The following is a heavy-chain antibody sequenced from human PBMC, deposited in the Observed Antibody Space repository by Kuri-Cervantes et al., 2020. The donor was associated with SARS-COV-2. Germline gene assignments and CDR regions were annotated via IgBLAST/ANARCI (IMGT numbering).Heavy chain of an antibody. Sequence: SLKISCAASGFTFDDYAMHWVRQAPGKGLEWVSGISWNSGSIGYADSVKGRFTISRDNAKNSLYLQMNSLRAEDTALYYCAKDKGPKSSLLVAHLFDYWGQGTLVTVSS. J-gene: IGHJ4*02. V-gene: IGHV3-9*01. CDR2: ISWNSGSI. CDR1: GFTFDDYA. CDR3: AKDKGPKSSLLVAHLFDY. D-gene: IGHD6-6*01.